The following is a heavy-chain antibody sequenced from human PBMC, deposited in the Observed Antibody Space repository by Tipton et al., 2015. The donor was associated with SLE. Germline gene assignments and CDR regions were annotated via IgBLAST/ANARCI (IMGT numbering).Heavy chain of an antibody. D-gene: IGHD6-19*01. CDR3: ARLSSGWPDYFDY. J-gene: IGHJ4*02. CDR1: GGSFSGYY. V-gene: IGHV4-34*01. Sequence: TLSLTCAVSGGSFSGYYWSWIRQPPGKGLGWIGEINHSGSTNYNPSLKSRVTISVDRSKNQFSLKLSSVTAADTAVYYCARLSSGWPDYFDYWGQGTLVTVSS. CDR2: INHSGST.